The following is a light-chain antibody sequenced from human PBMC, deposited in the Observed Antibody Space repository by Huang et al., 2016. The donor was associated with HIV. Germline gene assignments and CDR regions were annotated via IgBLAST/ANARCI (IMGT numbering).Light chain of an antibody. CDR2: GAS. CDR3: QQYNDWLPYT. CDR1: QSVRSN. Sequence: EMVMTQSPATLSVSPGERATLSCRASQSVRSNLAWYQQKAGLAPRLLIYGASTRATGIPARFSGSGSGTEFTLTISSLQSEDFAVYYCQQYNDWLPYTFGQGTKLEIK. V-gene: IGKV3-15*01. J-gene: IGKJ2*01.